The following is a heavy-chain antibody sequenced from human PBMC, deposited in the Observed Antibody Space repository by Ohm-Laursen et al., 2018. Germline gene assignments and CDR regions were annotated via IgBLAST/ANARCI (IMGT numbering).Heavy chain of an antibody. CDR2: ITHEGSNK. J-gene: IGHJ4*02. V-gene: IGHV3-30*18. CDR1: GFTFSNYG. CDR3: AKEADSGYYSN. D-gene: IGHD3-22*01. Sequence: SLRLSCAAPGFTFSNYGMHWVRQAPGKGLEWVANITHEGSNKYYADSGKGRFTISRDNSKNTLYLQMNSLRAEDTAVYYCAKEADSGYYSNWGQGTLVTVSS.